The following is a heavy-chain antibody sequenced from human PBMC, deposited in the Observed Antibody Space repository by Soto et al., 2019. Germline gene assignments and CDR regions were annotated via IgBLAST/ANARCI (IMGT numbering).Heavy chain of an antibody. CDR3: ARGQSTVACKRFDY. D-gene: IGHD6-19*01. CDR1: GGSFSGYY. V-gene: IGHV4-34*01. CDR2: INHSGST. J-gene: IGHJ4*02. Sequence: QVQLQQWGAGLLKPSETLSLTCAVYGGSFSGYYWSWIRQPPGKGLEWIGEINHSGSTNYNPSLKSRVTRAVDTSKSQCALKLSSVTAADTAVYYCARGQSTVACKRFDYWGQGTLVTVSS.